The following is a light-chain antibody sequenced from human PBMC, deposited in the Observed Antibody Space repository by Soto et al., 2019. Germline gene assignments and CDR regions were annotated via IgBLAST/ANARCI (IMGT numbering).Light chain of an antibody. J-gene: IGKJ1*01. CDR3: QQYGSSTGT. Sequence: EIVFTQSPATLSLSPGDRATLSCRASQSISSYLAWYQQKPGQSPRLLIYDASNRETGIPARFSGSGSGTEFTLTISRLEPEDFAVYYCQQYGSSTGTFGQGTKVDIK. V-gene: IGKV3-20*01. CDR2: DAS. CDR1: QSISSY.